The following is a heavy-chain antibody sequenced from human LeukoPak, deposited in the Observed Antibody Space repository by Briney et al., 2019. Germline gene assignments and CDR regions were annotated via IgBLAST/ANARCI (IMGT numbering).Heavy chain of an antibody. D-gene: IGHD5-18*01. J-gene: IGHJ3*02. CDR2: IYYSGST. Sequence: TGGSLRLSCAVSGLTFSSYSMNWVRQPPGKGLEWIGYIYYSGSTYYNPSLKSRVTISVDTSKNQFSLKLSSVTAADTAVCYCARQEDTAMGTNDAFDIWGQGTMVTVSS. V-gene: IGHV4-59*08. CDR3: ARQEDTAMGTNDAFDI. CDR1: GLTFSSYS.